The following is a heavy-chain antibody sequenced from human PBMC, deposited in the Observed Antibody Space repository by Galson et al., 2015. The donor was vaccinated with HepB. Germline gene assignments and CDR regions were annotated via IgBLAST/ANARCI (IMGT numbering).Heavy chain of an antibody. CDR1: GFTFSNAW. V-gene: IGHV3-15*01. Sequence: SLRLSCAASGFTFSNAWMSWVRQAPGKGLEWVGRIKSKTDGGTTDYAAPVKGRFTISRDDSKNTLYLQMNSLKTEDTAVYYCTTPLVPPGELLLGGYYGMDVWGQGTTVTVSS. CDR3: TTPLVPPGELLLGGYYGMDV. D-gene: IGHD2-15*01. J-gene: IGHJ6*02. CDR2: IKSKTDGGTT.